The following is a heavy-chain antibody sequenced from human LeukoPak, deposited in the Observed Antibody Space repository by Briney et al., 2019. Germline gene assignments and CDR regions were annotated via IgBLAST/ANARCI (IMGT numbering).Heavy chain of an antibody. CDR2: ISWNSGTI. Sequence: HTGGSLRLSCAASGFTFDNYAMNWVRHVPGKGLEWLSLISWNSGTIGYADSVKGRFTISRDNANNFLYLQMNSLRAEDTALYYCARAYKDRSLAGKKEFFQHWGQGTLVTVSS. CDR1: GFTFDNYA. J-gene: IGHJ1*01. V-gene: IGHV3-9*01. D-gene: IGHD6-19*01. CDR3: ARAYKDRSLAGKKEFFQH.